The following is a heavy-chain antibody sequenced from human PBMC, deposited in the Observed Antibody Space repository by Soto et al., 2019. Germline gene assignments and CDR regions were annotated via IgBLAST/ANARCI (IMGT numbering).Heavy chain of an antibody. CDR1: GFTFSTYG. Sequence: QVQLVESGGGVVQPGRSLRLSCAASGFTFSTYGMHWVRQPPGKGLEWVAVISSDGSNEYYADPVKGRFTISRGNSKNTLYLQMNSLRVEDTAVYYCAKTITTYSGDSRGRGAVVDYWGQGTLVTVSS. V-gene: IGHV3-30*18. CDR3: AKTITTYSGDSRGRGAVVDY. J-gene: IGHJ4*02. D-gene: IGHD3-22*01. CDR2: ISSDGSNE.